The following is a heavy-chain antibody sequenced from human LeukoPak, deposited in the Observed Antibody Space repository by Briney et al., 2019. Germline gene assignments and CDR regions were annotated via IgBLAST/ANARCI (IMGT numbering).Heavy chain of an antibody. CDR3: ARITMVRGASDY. Sequence: GGSLRLSCAASGFTFSSYSMNWVRQAPGKGLEWVSSISSSSYIYYADSVKGRFTISRDNAKNSLYLQMNSLRAEDTAVYYCARITMVRGASDYWGQGTLVTVSS. J-gene: IGHJ4*02. D-gene: IGHD3-10*01. CDR1: GFTFSSYS. V-gene: IGHV3-21*01. CDR2: ISSSSYI.